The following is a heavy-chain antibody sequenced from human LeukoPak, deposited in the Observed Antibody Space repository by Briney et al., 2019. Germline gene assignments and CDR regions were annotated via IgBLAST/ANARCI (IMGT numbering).Heavy chain of an antibody. CDR3: AGNPREYCSGGSCYSAY. CDR2: INHSGST. CDR1: GGSFSGYY. D-gene: IGHD2-15*01. J-gene: IGHJ4*02. V-gene: IGHV4-34*01. Sequence: SETLSLTRAVYGGSFSGYYWSWIRQPPGKGLEWIGEINHSGSTNYNPSLKSRVTISVDTSKNQFSLKLSSVTAADTAVYYCAGNPREYCSGGSCYSAYWGQGTLVTVSS.